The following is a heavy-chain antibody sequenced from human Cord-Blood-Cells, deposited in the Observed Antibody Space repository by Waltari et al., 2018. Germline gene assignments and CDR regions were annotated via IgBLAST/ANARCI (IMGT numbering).Heavy chain of an antibody. J-gene: IGHJ6*03. Sequence: QVQLVQSGAEVKKPGASVKVSCKVSGYTLPELSMHWVRQAPGNGHEWMGGFDPEDGETIYAQKFQGRVTMTEDTSTDTAYMELSSLRSEDTAVYYCATAGGATGTYYYYYYYMDVWGKGTTVTVSS. D-gene: IGHD1-1*01. V-gene: IGHV1-24*01. CDR2: FDPEDGET. CDR1: GYTLPELS. CDR3: ATAGGATGTYYYYYYYMDV.